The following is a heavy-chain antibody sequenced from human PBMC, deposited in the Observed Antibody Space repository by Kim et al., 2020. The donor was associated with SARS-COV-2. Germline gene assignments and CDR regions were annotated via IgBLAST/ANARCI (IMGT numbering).Heavy chain of an antibody. CDR1: GFTFSSYS. CDR3: ASVDCSGGSCYSGFDY. D-gene: IGHD2-15*01. J-gene: IGHJ4*02. CDR2: ISSSSSYI. V-gene: IGHV3-21*01. Sequence: GGSLRLSCAASGFTFSSYSMNWVRQAPGKGLEWVSSISSSSSYIYYADSVKGRFTISRDNAKNSLYLQMNSLRAEDTAVYYCASVDCSGGSCYSGFDYWGQCSLVTVSS.